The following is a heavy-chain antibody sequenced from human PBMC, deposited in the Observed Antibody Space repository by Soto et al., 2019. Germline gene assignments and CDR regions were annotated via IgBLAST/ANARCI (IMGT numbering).Heavy chain of an antibody. CDR3: ARGPNIGYCSGGSCYRFDF. J-gene: IGHJ4*02. CDR2: IYDSGSA. D-gene: IGHD2-15*01. CDR1: GSSVSSGSYY. Sequence: NPXGTLSLTCIVSGSSVSSGSYYWTWIRQPPGKGLEWIGYIYDSGSANYNPSLKSRVTVSEDTSKNQFSLKLTSVTAADTAVYYCARGPNIGYCSGGSCYRFDFWGQGTLVTVSS. V-gene: IGHV4-61*01.